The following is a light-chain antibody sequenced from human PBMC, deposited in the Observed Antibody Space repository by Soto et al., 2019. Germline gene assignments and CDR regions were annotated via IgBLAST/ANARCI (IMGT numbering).Light chain of an antibody. Sequence: QSALTQPRSVSRSPGQSVTISCTGTSSDVGGYNYVSWYQQHPGNAPKLMIYDVSKRPSGVPDRFSGSKSGNTASLTISGLQAEDEADYYCCSYAGSSLFGGGTKVTVL. CDR1: SSDVGGYNY. V-gene: IGLV2-11*01. CDR2: DVS. J-gene: IGLJ2*01. CDR3: CSYAGSSL.